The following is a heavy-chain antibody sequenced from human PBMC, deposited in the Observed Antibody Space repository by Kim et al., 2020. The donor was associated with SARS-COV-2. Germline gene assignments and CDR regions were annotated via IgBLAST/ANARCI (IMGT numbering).Heavy chain of an antibody. V-gene: IGHV3-33*01. CDR1: GFTFSSYG. Sequence: GGSLRLSCAASGFTFSSYGMHWVRQAPGKGLEWVAVIWYDGSNKYYADSVKGRFTISRDNSKNTLYLQMNSLRAEDTAVYYCARDYVILTGYYFDYWGQGTRVTVSS. CDR2: IWYDGSNK. CDR3: ARDYVILTGYYFDY. J-gene: IGHJ4*02. D-gene: IGHD3-9*01.